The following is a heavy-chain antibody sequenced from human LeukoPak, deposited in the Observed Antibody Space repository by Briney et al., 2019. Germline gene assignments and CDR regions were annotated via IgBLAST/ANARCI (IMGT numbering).Heavy chain of an antibody. J-gene: IGHJ6*02. Sequence: GESLKISCKASGYSFTSYWIGWVRQMPGKGLEWMGIIYPGDSDIRYSPSFQGQVTISADKSISTAYLQWSSLKASDTAIYYCARHYSDSSAYSYRYYGMDVWGQGTLVTVSS. D-gene: IGHD3-22*01. V-gene: IGHV5-51*01. CDR1: GYSFTSYW. CDR3: ARHYSDSSAYSYRYYGMDV. CDR2: IYPGDSDI.